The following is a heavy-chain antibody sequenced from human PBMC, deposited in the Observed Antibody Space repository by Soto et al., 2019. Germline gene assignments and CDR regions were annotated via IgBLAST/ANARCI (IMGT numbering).Heavy chain of an antibody. J-gene: IGHJ4*02. Sequence: AGSLRLSCAASGFSFSRYWMHWVRQGAGTGLVWVSRISSDESDKTYADSVKGRFTISRDNAKNTLYLQMNSLRAEDTAVYYCTRTSHTVITAYWGQGTLVTVSS. CDR1: GFSFSRYW. V-gene: IGHV3-74*01. CDR2: ISSDESDK. D-gene: IGHD4-4*01. CDR3: TRTSHTVITAY.